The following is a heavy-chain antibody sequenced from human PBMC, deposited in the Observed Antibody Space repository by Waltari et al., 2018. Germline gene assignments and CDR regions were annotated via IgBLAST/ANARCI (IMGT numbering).Heavy chain of an antibody. CDR1: GGSISSYY. D-gene: IGHD3-9*01. J-gene: IGHJ4*02. CDR2: IYYSGST. V-gene: IGHV4-59*01. CDR3: ARVPVYYDILTGYYFSYFDY. Sequence: QVQLQESGPGLVKPSETLSLTCTVSGGSISSYYWSWIRQPPGKGLEWIGYIYYSGSTNYNPSLNGRVTISVDTSKNQFSLKLSSVTAADTAVYYCARVPVYYDILTGYYFSYFDYWGQGTLVTVSS.